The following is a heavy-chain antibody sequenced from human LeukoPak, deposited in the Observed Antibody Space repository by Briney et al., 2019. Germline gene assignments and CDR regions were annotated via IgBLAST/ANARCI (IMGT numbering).Heavy chain of an antibody. D-gene: IGHD3-22*01. CDR2: IWYDESNK. CDR3: ARSFTSGYSADY. CDR1: GFTFRNYG. Sequence: GGSLRLSCAASGFTFRNYGMHWVRQAPGKGLEWVAVIWYDESNKFYADSVKGRFTISRDTSKNTLYLQMDSLRAEDTAVYYCARSFTSGYSADYWGQGTLVTVSS. J-gene: IGHJ4*02. V-gene: IGHV3-33*01.